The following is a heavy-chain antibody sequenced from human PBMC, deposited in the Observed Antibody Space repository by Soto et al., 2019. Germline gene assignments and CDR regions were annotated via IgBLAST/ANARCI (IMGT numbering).Heavy chain of an antibody. CDR2: IHTYNGNT. J-gene: IGHJ4*02. V-gene: IGHV1-18*01. CDR1: GYTFTDYG. D-gene: IGHD6-19*01. Sequence: QVQLVQSGAEVKKPGASVKVYCKASGYTFTDYGISWVRQAPGQGLEWLGWIHTYNGNTNYAQKVQGRVTMTTDSSTSTAYMELRILRSDDTAVYYCARDAQYSSRWHPIDYWGQGTLVTVSS. CDR3: ARDAQYSSRWHPIDY.